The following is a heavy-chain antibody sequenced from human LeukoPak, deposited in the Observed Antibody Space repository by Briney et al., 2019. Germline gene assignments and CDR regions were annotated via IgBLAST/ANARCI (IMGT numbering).Heavy chain of an antibody. CDR3: ARSICSGCSCYFELDT. Sequence: GASVKLSCKASGYTFTGYYMHWVPQAPAQGLEWMGWIHPNSGGTNYAQKFQGRVTMTRHTSISTAYMELSRLRSDDTAVYYCARSICSGCSCYFELDTRGQGTPVTVSS. J-gene: IGHJ5*02. CDR1: GYTFTGYY. V-gene: IGHV1-2*02. CDR2: IHPNSGGT. D-gene: IGHD2-15*01.